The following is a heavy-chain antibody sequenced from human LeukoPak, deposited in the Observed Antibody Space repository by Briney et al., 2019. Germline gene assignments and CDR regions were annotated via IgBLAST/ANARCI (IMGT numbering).Heavy chain of an antibody. V-gene: IGHV4-59*01. CDR3: ATGAGYSSSWTPKDYYYYYMDV. J-gene: IGHJ6*03. D-gene: IGHD6-13*01. Sequence: SETLSLTCTVSGGSISSYYWSWIRQPPGKGLEWIGYIYYSGSTNYNPSLKSRVTISVDTSKNQFSLKLSSVTAADTAVYYCATGAGYSSSWTPKDYYYYYMDVWGKGTTVTISS. CDR1: GGSISSYY. CDR2: IYYSGST.